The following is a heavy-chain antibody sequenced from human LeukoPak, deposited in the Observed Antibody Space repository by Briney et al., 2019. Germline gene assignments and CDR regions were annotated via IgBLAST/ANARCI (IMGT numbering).Heavy chain of an antibody. J-gene: IGHJ4*02. V-gene: IGHV4-39*01. CDR1: GGSISSSNYD. CDR3: ASRFGGDY. D-gene: IGHD3-10*01. CDR2: MYNSAST. Sequence: PSKTLSLTCTVSGGSISSSNYDWGWIRQPPGKGLELIGGMYNSASTYYNPSLKSRVTISVDTSKNQFSLKLSSVTAADTAVYYCASRFGGDYWGRGTLVTVSS.